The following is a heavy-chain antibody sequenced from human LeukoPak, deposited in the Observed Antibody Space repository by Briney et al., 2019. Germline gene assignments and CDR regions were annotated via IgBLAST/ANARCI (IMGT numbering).Heavy chain of an antibody. CDR2: INTSGGS. Sequence: PSETLSLTCSVSGDSLSSYYWNWIRQPAGEGLEWIGRINTSGGSNYNPSVRTRVSMSVDTSKNQFSLKLTSVTAADTAVYYCVISSGYYTYDYWGQGTLVTVSS. CDR1: GDSLSSYY. CDR3: VISSGYYTYDY. D-gene: IGHD3-22*01. J-gene: IGHJ4*02. V-gene: IGHV4-4*07.